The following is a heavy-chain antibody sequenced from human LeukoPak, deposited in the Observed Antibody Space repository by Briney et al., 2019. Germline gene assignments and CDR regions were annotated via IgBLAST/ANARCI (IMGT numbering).Heavy chain of an antibody. Sequence: PGGSLRLSCAASGLTFDDYAMHWVRQAPGKGLEWVSGISWNSGSIGYADSVKGRFTISRDNAKNSLYLQMNSLRAEDTALYYCAKDFGIAAAGKLTYYFDYWGQGTLVTVSS. CDR2: ISWNSGSI. V-gene: IGHV3-9*01. CDR1: GLTFDDYA. CDR3: AKDFGIAAAGKLTYYFDY. J-gene: IGHJ4*02. D-gene: IGHD6-13*01.